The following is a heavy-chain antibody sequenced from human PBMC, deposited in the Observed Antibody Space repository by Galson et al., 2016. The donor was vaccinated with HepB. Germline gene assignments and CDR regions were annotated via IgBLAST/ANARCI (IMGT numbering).Heavy chain of an antibody. CDR3: ARGAATDISYDY. CDR2: INSGGGDT. J-gene: IGHJ4*02. D-gene: IGHD5-18*01. V-gene: IGHV1-46*01. Sequence: SVKVSCKASGYTFTTYYMHWVRQAPGQGLEWMGIINSGGGDTTHAEKFQGRVTMTRDTSTDTVYMELCSLRSEDTAVYYCARGAATDISYDYWGRGTLVTVSS. CDR1: GYTFTTYY.